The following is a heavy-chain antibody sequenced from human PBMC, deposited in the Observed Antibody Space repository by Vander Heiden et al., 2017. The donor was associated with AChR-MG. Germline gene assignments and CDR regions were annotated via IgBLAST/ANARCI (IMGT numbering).Heavy chain of an antibody. D-gene: IGHD6-6*01. V-gene: IGHV4-34*01. J-gene: IGHJ5*02. Sequence: QVQLQQWGAGLLKPSETLSLTCAVYGGSFSGYYWSWIRQPPGKGLEWIGEINHSGSTNYNPSLKSRVTISVDTSKNQFSLKLSSVTAADTAVYYCAREPPGITARLFTWFDPWGQGTLVTVSS. CDR2: INHSGST. CDR3: AREPPGITARLFTWFDP. CDR1: GGSFSGYY.